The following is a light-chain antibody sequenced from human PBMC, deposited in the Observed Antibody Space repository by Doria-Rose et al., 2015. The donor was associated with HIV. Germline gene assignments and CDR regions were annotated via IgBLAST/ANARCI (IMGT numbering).Light chain of an antibody. V-gene: IGKV3-20*01. J-gene: IGKJ1*01. CDR3: HQYGTSWT. CDR1: QSFSSTY. Sequence: TQSPGTLSLSPGERATLSRRASQSFSSTYLAWYQQKPGQAPRLLIYDGSTRARGIPSKFSASGSGTDFSLAINRLDAGDFALYYRHQYGTSWTFGQGTKVEI. CDR2: DGS.